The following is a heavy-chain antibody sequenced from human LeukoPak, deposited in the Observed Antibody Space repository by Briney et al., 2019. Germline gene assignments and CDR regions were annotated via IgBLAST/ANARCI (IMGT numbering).Heavy chain of an antibody. J-gene: IGHJ4*02. CDR2: TSSSSSYI. CDR1: GFTFSSYS. CDR3: ARAGVYDTTFDY. V-gene: IGHV3-21*01. Sequence: GGSLRLSCAASGFTFSSYSMNWVRQAPGKGLEWVSSTSSSSSYIYYADSVKGRFTISRDNAKNSLYLQMNSLRAEDTAVYYCARAGVYDTTFDYWGQGTLVTVSS. D-gene: IGHD3-22*01.